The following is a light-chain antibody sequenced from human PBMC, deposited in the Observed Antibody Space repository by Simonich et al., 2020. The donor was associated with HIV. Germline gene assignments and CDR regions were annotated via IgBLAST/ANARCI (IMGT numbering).Light chain of an antibody. V-gene: IGKV1-39*01. CDR3: QQSVTIPFT. J-gene: IGKJ2*01. CDR1: QSISNH. CDR2: AAS. Sequence: DIQMTQSPSALSASVGNRVTITCRASQSISNHLNGYQQEPGKAPKTLIYAASSLQSGVPSRFSGSGSGTDFTLTISSLRPEDSATYYCQQSVTIPFTFGQGTKLEI.